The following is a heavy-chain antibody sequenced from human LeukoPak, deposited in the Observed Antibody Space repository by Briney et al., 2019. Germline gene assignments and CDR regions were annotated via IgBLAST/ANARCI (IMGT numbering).Heavy chain of an antibody. J-gene: IGHJ4*02. D-gene: IGHD3-22*01. V-gene: IGHV1-18*01. CDR2: ISANSGHT. CDR3: ARMDSNGYNKRYYFDY. CDR1: GGTFSSYA. Sequence: GASVKVSCKASGGTFSSYAISWVRQAPGQGLEWLGWISANSGHTIYARNFQGRVTLTTHTSTSTAYMELRSLRSDDTAVYYCARMDSNGYNKRYYFDYWGQGTLVTVSS.